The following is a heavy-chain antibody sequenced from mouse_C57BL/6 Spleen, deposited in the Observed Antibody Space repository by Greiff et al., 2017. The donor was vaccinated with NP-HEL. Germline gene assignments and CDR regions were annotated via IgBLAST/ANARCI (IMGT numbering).Heavy chain of an antibody. CDR3: ARDNDYGPWFAY. CDR2: ISDGGSYT. D-gene: IGHD2-4*01. V-gene: IGHV5-4*01. CDR1: GFTFSSYA. J-gene: IGHJ3*01. Sequence: EVKLMESGGGLVKPGGSLKLSCAASGFTFSSYAMSWVRQTPEKRLEWVATISDGGSYTYYPDNVKGRFTIARDNAKNNLYLQMSHLKAEDTAMYYCARDNDYGPWFAYWGKGTLVTVSA.